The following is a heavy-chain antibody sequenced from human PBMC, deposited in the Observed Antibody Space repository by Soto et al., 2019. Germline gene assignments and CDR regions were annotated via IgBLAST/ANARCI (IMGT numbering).Heavy chain of an antibody. D-gene: IGHD5-18*01. CDR3: ARVNTTLVDHFDC. Sequence: GSLRLSCVVSGFSVSATSIFWVRQATGKGLEWVSLMHRGGTTDNADSVKGRFTTSRDKSKNTLYLHMNGLRVEDTAVYYCARVNTTLVDHFDCWGQGTLVTVSS. CDR1: GFSVSATS. J-gene: IGHJ4*02. CDR2: MHRGGTT. V-gene: IGHV3-53*01.